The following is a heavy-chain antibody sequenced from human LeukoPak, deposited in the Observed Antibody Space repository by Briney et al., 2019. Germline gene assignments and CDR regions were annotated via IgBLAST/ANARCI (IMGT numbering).Heavy chain of an antibody. J-gene: IGHJ2*01. CDR3: ARDGSGYDRYWYFDL. V-gene: IGHV4-34*01. Sequence: SETLSLTCAVYGGSFSGYYWSWIRQPPGKGLEWIGEINHSGSTNYNPSLKSRVTISVDTSKNQFSLKLSSVTAADTAVYYCARDGSGYDRYWYFDLWGRGTLVTVSS. CDR2: INHSGST. D-gene: IGHD5-12*01. CDR1: GGSFSGYY.